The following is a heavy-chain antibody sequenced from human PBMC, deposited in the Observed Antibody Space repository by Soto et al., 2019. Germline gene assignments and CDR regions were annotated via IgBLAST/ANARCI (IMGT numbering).Heavy chain of an antibody. CDR2: ISGSGDST. J-gene: IGHJ4*02. CDR1: GFTFSSYA. V-gene: IGHV3-23*01. CDR3: ARRGPGTYFDY. D-gene: IGHD6-13*01. Sequence: EVQLLDSGGGLVQPGGSLRLSCAASGFTFSSYAMNWVRQASGKGLEWVSVISGSGDSTYYADSVKGRFTISRDNSKNTLYLQMNSLRTADTAVYYCARRGPGTYFDYWGQGTLVTVSS.